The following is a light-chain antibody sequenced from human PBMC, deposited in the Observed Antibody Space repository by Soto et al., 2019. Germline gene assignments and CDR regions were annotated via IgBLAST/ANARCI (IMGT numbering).Light chain of an antibody. Sequence: DIQITQAPSTLSASGGVRVTITCRASQSISSWLAWYQQNPGKATKLLIYDASSLESEVPSRFSGSGSVTEFALTISSLQPDDFATYYCQQDNSDSWTFGQGTK. J-gene: IGKJ1*01. CDR3: QQDNSDSWT. V-gene: IGKV1-5*01. CDR1: QSISSW. CDR2: DAS.